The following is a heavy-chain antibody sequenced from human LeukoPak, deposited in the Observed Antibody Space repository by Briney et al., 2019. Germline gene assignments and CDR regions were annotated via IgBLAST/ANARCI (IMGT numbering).Heavy chain of an antibody. D-gene: IGHD1-26*01. CDR2: FRSKTDGGTI. CDR1: GFTFSNAW. Sequence: GGSLRLSCAASGFTFSNAWMSWVRQAPGKGLEWVGRFRSKTDGGTIDYAAPVKGRFTISRDDSRNTLYLQMNSLKTEDTAVYNCTTVIMGAPKDDYWGQGTLVTVSS. J-gene: IGHJ4*02. CDR3: TTVIMGAPKDDY. V-gene: IGHV3-15*05.